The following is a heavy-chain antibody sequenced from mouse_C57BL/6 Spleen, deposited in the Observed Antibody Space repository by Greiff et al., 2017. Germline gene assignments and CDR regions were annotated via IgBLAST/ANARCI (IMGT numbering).Heavy chain of an antibody. CDR1: GYTFTSYW. Sequence: QVQLQQPGAELVKPGASVKLSCKASGYTFTSYWMQWVKQRPGQGLEWIGEIDPSDSYTNYNQKFKGKATLTVDTSSSTAYMQLSSLTSEDSAVYYCARRGRRDSYYYAMDYWGQGTSVTVSS. CDR3: ARRGRRDSYYYAMDY. V-gene: IGHV1-50*01. D-gene: IGHD3-3*01. J-gene: IGHJ4*01. CDR2: IDPSDSYT.